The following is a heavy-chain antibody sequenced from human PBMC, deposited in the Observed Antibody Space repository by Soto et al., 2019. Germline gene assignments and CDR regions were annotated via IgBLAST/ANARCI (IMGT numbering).Heavy chain of an antibody. CDR3: ARRTLLDL. J-gene: IGHJ2*01. CDR1: GFTFSSHS. Sequence: EVQLVESGGGLVQPGGSLRLSCAASGFTFSSHSMNWVRQAPGKGLEWVSYISSSSSTIYYADSVKGRFTISRDSAKNSVYLQMNSLRAEDTAVYYCARRTLLDLWGRGTLVTVSS. V-gene: IGHV3-48*01. CDR2: ISSSSSTI.